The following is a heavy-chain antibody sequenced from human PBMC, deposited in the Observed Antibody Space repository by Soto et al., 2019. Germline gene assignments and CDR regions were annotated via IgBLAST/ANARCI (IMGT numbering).Heavy chain of an antibody. Sequence: QVQLVQSGAEVVKPGASVRLSCKASGYTFSNFYIHCVRQAPGQGLEWMAIINPNGGSTNYAQKFQGRVTTTRDTSATTVSMELSSLSSEDTAVYYCGRGLAEGDYWGQGALVTVSS. V-gene: IGHV1-46*03. D-gene: IGHD6-19*01. CDR3: GRGLAEGDY. CDR2: INPNGGST. CDR1: GYTFSNFY. J-gene: IGHJ4*02.